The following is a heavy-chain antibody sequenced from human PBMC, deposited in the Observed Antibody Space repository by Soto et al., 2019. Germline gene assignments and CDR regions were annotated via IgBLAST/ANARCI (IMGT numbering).Heavy chain of an antibody. D-gene: IGHD3-10*01. CDR3: AKGHTWYFGSSFDY. CDR1: GFTFSSYA. CDR2: FSGSGSST. V-gene: IGHV3-23*01. J-gene: IGHJ4*01. Sequence: PGGSLRLSCAASGFTFSSYAMSWVRQAPGKGLEWVSTFSGSGSSTYYADSVKGRFTISRDNSKNTLYLHMNSLRAEDTAVYYCAKGHTWYFGSSFDYWGHGTLVTVSS.